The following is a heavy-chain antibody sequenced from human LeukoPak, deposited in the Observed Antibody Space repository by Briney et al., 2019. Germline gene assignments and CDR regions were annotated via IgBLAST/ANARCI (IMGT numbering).Heavy chain of an antibody. CDR2: IYANGST. D-gene: IGHD6-19*01. CDR3: ARCKGGWSDHYYGLDV. J-gene: IGHJ6*02. V-gene: IGHV3-53*01. CDR1: GFTLRVNY. Sequence: GGSLRLSCAASGFTLRVNYMTWVRQAPGKGLEWVSVIYANGSTYYPDSVKGRFTISRDNSKSSLYLQMNSLRAEDTAVYYCARCKGGWSDHYYGLDVWGQGTTVTV.